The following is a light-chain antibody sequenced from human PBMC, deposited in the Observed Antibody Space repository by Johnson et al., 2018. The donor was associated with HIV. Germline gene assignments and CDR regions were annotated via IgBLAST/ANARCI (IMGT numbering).Light chain of an antibody. V-gene: IGLV1-51*01. J-gene: IGLJ1*01. CDR2: DNT. Sequence: QPVLTQPPSVSAAPGQKVTISCSGSTSNIGNNYVSWYQQFPERAPKLLIYDNTKRPSGITDRFSGSKSDTSATLAITGLPTGDEADYYCGTWDSSLSAGVFGTGTKVTVL. CDR3: GTWDSSLSAGV. CDR1: TSNIGNNY.